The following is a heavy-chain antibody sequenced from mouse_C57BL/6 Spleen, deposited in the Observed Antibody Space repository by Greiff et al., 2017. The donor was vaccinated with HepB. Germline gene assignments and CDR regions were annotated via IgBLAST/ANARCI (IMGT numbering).Heavy chain of an antibody. J-gene: IGHJ3*01. V-gene: IGHV1-5*01. Sequence: EVQLQQSGTVLARPGASVKMSCKTSGYTFTSYWMHWVKQRPGQGLEWIGAIYPGNSDTSYNQKFKGKAKLTAVTSASTAYMELSSLTNEDSAVYYCTREAYYYGSSSPLAYWGQGTLVTVSA. CDR3: TREAYYYGSSSPLAY. D-gene: IGHD1-1*01. CDR2: IYPGNSDT. CDR1: GYTFTSYW.